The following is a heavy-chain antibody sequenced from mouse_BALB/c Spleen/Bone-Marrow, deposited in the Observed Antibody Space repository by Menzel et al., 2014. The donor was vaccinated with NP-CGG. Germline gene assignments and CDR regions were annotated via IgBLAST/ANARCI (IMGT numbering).Heavy chain of an antibody. D-gene: IGHD4-1*01. J-gene: IGHJ4*01. Sequence: VQLQQSGAELVKPGASVKLSCTASGFNIKDAYMHWVKQRPEQGLEWIGRIDPADGNTKYDPKFQGKATITADTSSNTAYLQLSSLTSEDTAVYYCARWEYYAMDYWGQGTSVTVSS. CDR3: ARWEYYAMDY. CDR2: IDPADGNT. V-gene: IGHV14-3*02. CDR1: GFNIKDAY.